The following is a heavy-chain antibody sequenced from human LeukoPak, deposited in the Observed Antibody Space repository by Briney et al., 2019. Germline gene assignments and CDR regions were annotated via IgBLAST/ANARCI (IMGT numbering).Heavy chain of an antibody. Sequence: HSGGSLRLSCAASGSTFSSYAMNWVRQAPGKGLEWVSTITGSGGSTYYADSVKGRFTISRDNSKNTLYLQLNSLRAEDTAVYYCAKGGDYDLWSGYEIHFDYWGQGTLVTVSS. CDR3: AKGGDYDLWSGYEIHFDY. J-gene: IGHJ4*02. V-gene: IGHV3-23*01. CDR1: GSTFSSYA. CDR2: ITGSGGST. D-gene: IGHD3-3*01.